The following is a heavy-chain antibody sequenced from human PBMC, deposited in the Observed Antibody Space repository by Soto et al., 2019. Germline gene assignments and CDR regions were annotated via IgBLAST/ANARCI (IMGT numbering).Heavy chain of an antibody. J-gene: IGHJ6*03. Sequence: PGGSLRLSCAASGFTFSEYAMTWVRQAPGKGLEWVSVIGSGGSTYYADSVKGRFTISRDNSKSTLYLQMNSLRAEDTAVYYCAKDQAGTRYYYYYMDVWGKGTTVTVSS. D-gene: IGHD6-25*01. V-gene: IGHV3-23*01. CDR2: IGSGGST. CDR3: AKDQAGTRYYYYYMDV. CDR1: GFTFSEYA.